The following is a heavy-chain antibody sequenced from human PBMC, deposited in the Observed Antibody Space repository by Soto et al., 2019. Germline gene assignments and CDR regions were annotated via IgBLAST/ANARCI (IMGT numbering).Heavy chain of an antibody. CDR1: GDSISNNK. CDR2: IYYSGST. D-gene: IGHD6-6*01. J-gene: IGHJ5*02. Sequence: SETLSLTCSVSGDSISNNKWWSWIRQPPGKGLEWIGYIYYSGSTNYNPSLKSRVTISVDTSKNQFSLKLSSVTAADTAVYYCARDGIQAARTLAWFDPWGQGTLVTVS. V-gene: IGHV4-59*01. CDR3: ARDGIQAARTLAWFDP.